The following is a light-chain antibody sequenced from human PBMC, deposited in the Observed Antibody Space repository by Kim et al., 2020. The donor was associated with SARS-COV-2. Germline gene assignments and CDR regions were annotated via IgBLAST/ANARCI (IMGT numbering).Light chain of an antibody. J-gene: IGLJ2*01. CDR1: SLRNYY. Sequence: LGQTVRITCQGDSLRNYYASWYQQKPGQAPVFVIYGENNRPSGIPDRFSGSFPGNTASLTITGAQAEDEADYYCNCRDSSGNHLVFGGGTQLTVL. CDR3: NCRDSSGNHLV. V-gene: IGLV3-19*01. CDR2: GEN.